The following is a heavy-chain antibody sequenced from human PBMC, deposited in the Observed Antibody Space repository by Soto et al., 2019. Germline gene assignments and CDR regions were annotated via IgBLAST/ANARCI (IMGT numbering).Heavy chain of an antibody. D-gene: IGHD2-15*01. V-gene: IGHV1-2*04. CDR2: INPNSGGT. Sequence: ASVKVSCKASGYTFTGYYMHWVRQAPGQGLEWMGWINPNSGGTNYAQKFQGWVTMTRDTSISTAYMELSRLRSDDTAVYYCARGNDCSGGSCPHYYYYYGMDVWGQGTTVTVSS. J-gene: IGHJ6*02. CDR3: ARGNDCSGGSCPHYYYYYGMDV. CDR1: GYTFTGYY.